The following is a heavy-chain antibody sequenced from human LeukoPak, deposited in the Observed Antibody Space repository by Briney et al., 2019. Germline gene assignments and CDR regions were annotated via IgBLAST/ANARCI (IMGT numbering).Heavy chain of an antibody. J-gene: IGHJ3*02. CDR2: INHSGST. V-gene: IGHV4-34*01. D-gene: IGHD5-12*01. CDR1: GGSFSGYY. Sequence: PSETLSLTCAVYGGSFSGYYWSWIRQPPGKGLEWIGEINHSGSTYYNPSLKSRVTISVDRSKNQFSLKLSSVTAADTAVYYCARLRWAFDIWGQGTMVTVSS. CDR3: ARLRWAFDI.